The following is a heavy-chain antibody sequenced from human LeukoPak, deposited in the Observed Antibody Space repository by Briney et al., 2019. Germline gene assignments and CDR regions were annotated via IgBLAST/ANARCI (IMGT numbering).Heavy chain of an antibody. J-gene: IGHJ3*02. D-gene: IGHD5-24*01. CDR1: GFTFTTSA. Sequence: SVKVSCKASGFTFTTSAMQWGRQARGQRPEWIGWIVVGSGNTNYAQKFQDRVTITRDKSTGTAYMELSRLRYDDTAVYYCAAELEMATDAFDIWGQGTMVTVSS. CDR2: IVVGSGNT. V-gene: IGHV1-58*02. CDR3: AAELEMATDAFDI.